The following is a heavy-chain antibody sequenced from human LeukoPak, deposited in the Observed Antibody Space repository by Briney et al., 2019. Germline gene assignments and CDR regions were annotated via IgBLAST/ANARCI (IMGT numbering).Heavy chain of an antibody. Sequence: GASVKVSCKASGFTFNAYNIHWVRQAPGQGPEWMGWINPKSGGANYAQKFQGRVTMTWDTSISTAYMELSRLRSDDTAVYYCAREYILTAYYGDYWGQGTLVTVSS. CDR1: GFTFNAYN. CDR2: INPKSGGA. V-gene: IGHV1-2*02. CDR3: AREYILTAYYGDY. D-gene: IGHD3-9*01. J-gene: IGHJ4*02.